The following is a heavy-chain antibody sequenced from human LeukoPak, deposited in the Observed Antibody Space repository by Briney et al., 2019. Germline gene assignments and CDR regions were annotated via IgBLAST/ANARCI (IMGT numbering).Heavy chain of an antibody. CDR3: ARGGLGGGAPDY. CDR2: IIPIFGTA. CDR1: GGTFSSYA. V-gene: IGHV1-69*01. D-gene: IGHD3-16*01. Sequence: GASVKVSCKASGGTFSSYAISWVRQAPGQGLEWMGGIIPIFGTANYAQNFQGRVTITADESTSTAYMELSSLRSEDTAVYYCARGGLGGGAPDYWGQGTLVTVSS. J-gene: IGHJ4*02.